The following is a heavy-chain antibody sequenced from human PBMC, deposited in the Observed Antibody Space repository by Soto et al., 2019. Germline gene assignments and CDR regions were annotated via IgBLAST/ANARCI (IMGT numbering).Heavy chain of an antibody. J-gene: IGHJ5*02. CDR1: GYKFTSSW. CDR3: ARKDKSGYFNWFDP. D-gene: IGHD3-22*01. CDR2: IFPSDSDT. V-gene: IGHV5-51*01. Sequence: GESLKISCRTSGYKFTSSWIACVRQMPGKGLEWMGIIFPSDSDTRYSPSFQGQVTISADRSTSTVFLQWASLKASDTAVYFCARKDKSGYFNWFDPWGQGTLVTVSS.